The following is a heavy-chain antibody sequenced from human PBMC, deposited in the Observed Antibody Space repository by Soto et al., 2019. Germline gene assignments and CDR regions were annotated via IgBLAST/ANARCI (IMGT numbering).Heavy chain of an antibody. CDR3: ARVVVDATQRVVDY. CDR2: IFYSGST. CDR1: GGSISSGGYY. J-gene: IGHJ4*02. Sequence: PSETLSLTCTVSGGSISSGGYYWSWIRQHPGKGLECIGYIFYSGSTYYNPSLKSRVTISVDTSTNQFSLKLSSVTAADTAVYYCARVVVDATQRVVDYWGEGKLVTVTS. D-gene: IGHD2-15*01. V-gene: IGHV4-31*03.